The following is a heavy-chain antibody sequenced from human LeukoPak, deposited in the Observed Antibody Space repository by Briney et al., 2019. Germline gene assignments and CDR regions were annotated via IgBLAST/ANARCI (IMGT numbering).Heavy chain of an antibody. CDR2: IYSSGFT. V-gene: IGHV4-59*11. J-gene: IGHJ6*02. D-gene: IGHD6-13*01. CDR1: GGSISSHY. CDR3: ARDHLAAAGHYYYGVDV. Sequence: SETLSLTCTVSGGSISSHYWSWMRQPPGKGLEWIGYIYSSGFTKYNPSLKGRVTMAVDTSKNQFSLKLSSVTAADTAVYYCARDHLAAAGHYYYGVDVWGQGTTVTVSS.